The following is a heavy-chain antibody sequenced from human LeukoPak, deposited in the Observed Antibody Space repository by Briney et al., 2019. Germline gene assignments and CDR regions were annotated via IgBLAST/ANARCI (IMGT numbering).Heavy chain of an antibody. Sequence: PSETLSLTCTVSGGSISSYYWSWIWQPPGKGLEWIGYIYYSGSTNYNPSLKSRVTISVDTSKNQFSLKLSSVTAADTAVYYCARFYGSVLKYYFDYWGQGTLVTVSS. CDR1: GGSISSYY. CDR2: IYYSGST. J-gene: IGHJ4*02. V-gene: IGHV4-59*01. CDR3: ARFYGSVLKYYFDY. D-gene: IGHD3-10*01.